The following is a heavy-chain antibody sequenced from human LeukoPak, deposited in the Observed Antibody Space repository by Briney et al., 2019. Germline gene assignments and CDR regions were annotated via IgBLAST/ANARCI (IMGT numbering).Heavy chain of an antibody. CDR1: GYTFTSYA. D-gene: IGHD5-18*01. CDR3: ARGYSHDREGAFDI. CDR2: INTNTGNP. Sequence: ASVKVSCKASGYTFTSYAMNWVRQAPGQGLEWMGWINTNTGNPTYAQGFTGRFVFSLDTSVSTAYLQISSLQAEDTAVYYCARGYSHDREGAFDIWGQGTMVIVSS. J-gene: IGHJ3*02. V-gene: IGHV7-4-1*02.